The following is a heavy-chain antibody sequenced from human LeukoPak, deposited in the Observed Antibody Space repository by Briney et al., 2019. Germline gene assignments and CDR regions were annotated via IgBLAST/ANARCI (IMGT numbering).Heavy chain of an antibody. J-gene: IGHJ6*02. CDR1: GYTFTSYG. CDR2: MNPSSDNT. Sequence: ASVKVSCKASGYTFTSYGISWVRQATGQGLEWLGWMNPSSDNTGYAQKFQGRVTMTRDTSISTAYMELSSLRSEDAAVYYCARVAYYYDSAGLFLNYFYGMDVWGQGTTVTVSS. D-gene: IGHD3-22*01. CDR3: ARVAYYYDSAGLFLNYFYGMDV. V-gene: IGHV1-8*02.